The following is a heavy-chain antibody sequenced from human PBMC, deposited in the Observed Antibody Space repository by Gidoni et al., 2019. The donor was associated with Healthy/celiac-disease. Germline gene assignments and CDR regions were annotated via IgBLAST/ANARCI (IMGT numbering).Heavy chain of an antibody. CDR1: GFTFSSYA. CDR3: AAGYSSGWYPRSYYYGMDV. V-gene: IGHV3-23*01. J-gene: IGHJ6*02. CDR2: ISGSGGST. D-gene: IGHD6-19*01. Sequence: EVQLLESGGGLVQPGGSLRLSCAASGFTFSSYAMSWVRQAPGKGLEWVSAISGSGGSTYYADSVKGRFTISRDNSKNTLYLQMNSLRAEDTAVYYCAAGYSSGWYPRSYYYGMDVWGQGTTVTVSS.